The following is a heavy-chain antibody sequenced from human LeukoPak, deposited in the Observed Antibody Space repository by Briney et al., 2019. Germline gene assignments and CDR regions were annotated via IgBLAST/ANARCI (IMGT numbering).Heavy chain of an antibody. D-gene: IGHD5-18*01. V-gene: IGHV3-66*01. J-gene: IGHJ4*02. CDR1: GFTVSDNY. Sequence: GGSLRLSCAASGFTVSDNYMSWVRQAPGKGREWVSVIYSGGSTNYADSVKGRFTISRDNSKNTLYLQMNSLRADDTAVYYCARDPGYSYGLDYWGQGTLVTVSS. CDR3: ARDPGYSYGLDY. CDR2: IYSGGST.